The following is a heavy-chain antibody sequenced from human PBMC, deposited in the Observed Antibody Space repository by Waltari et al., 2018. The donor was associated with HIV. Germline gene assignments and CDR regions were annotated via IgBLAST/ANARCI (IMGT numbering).Heavy chain of an antibody. J-gene: IGHJ5*02. Sequence: EVQLVESGGGLVQPGGSLRLSCAASGFTFSSYEMNWVRQAPGKGLEWVSYISSSGSTIYYADSVKGRFTISRDNAKNSLYLQMNSLRAEDTAVYYCASYPRDKRYGDYRGNWFDPWGQGTLVTVSS. D-gene: IGHD4-17*01. CDR1: GFTFSSYE. V-gene: IGHV3-48*03. CDR3: ASYPRDKRYGDYRGNWFDP. CDR2: ISSSGSTI.